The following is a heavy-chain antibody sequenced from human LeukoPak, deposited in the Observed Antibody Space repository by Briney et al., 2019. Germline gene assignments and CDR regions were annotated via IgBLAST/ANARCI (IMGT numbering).Heavy chain of an antibody. J-gene: IGHJ6*04. CDR3: VKGGPSSRTNV. D-gene: IGHD6-13*01. CDR2: IGGSGDNT. CDR1: GFIFRNYP. Sequence: PGGSLRLSCGVSGFIFRNYPMTWVRRAPGKGLERVSSIGGSGDNTYYADSVKGRFTISRDNSKNTLFLQMNSLRAEDTALYYCVKGGPSSRTNVWSNGTTVIVSS. V-gene: IGHV3-23*01.